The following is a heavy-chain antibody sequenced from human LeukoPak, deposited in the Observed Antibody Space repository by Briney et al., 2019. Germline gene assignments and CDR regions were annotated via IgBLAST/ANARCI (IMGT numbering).Heavy chain of an antibody. Sequence: ASVKVFCKVSGYTLTELSMHWVRQAPGKGLEWMGGFDPEDGETIYAQKFQGRVTMTEDTSTDTAYMELSSLRSEDTAVYYCATVPYLYGGNSGKYFQHWGQGTLVTVSS. CDR2: FDPEDGET. J-gene: IGHJ1*01. CDR3: ATVPYLYGGNSGKYFQH. CDR1: GYTLTELS. V-gene: IGHV1-24*01. D-gene: IGHD4-23*01.